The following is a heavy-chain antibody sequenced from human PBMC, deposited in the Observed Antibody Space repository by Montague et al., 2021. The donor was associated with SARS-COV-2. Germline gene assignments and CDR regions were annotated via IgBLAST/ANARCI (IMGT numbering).Heavy chain of an antibody. CDR2: IYYSGST. Sequence: TLSLTCTVSGGSISSGGYYWSWIRQHPGKGLEWIGYIYYSGSTYYXPSLKSRVTISVDTSKNQFFLKLSSVTAADTAVYYCARDLGNLYDFWIKSYGMDVWGQGTTVTVSS. V-gene: IGHV4-31*03. D-gene: IGHD3-3*01. CDR3: ARDLGNLYDFWIKSYGMDV. J-gene: IGHJ6*02. CDR1: GGSISSGGYY.